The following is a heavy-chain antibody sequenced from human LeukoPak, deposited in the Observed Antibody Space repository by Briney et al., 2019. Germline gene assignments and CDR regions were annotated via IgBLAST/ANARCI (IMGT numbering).Heavy chain of an antibody. CDR3: ARLPLYYHDSSRVYFVY. D-gene: IGHD3-22*01. J-gene: IGHJ4*02. CDR1: GGSISSSSYY. Sequence: SETLSLTCTVSGGSISSSSYYWGWIRQPPGKGLEWIGSIYYSGSTYYNPSLKSRVTISVDTSKNQFSLKLSSVTAADTAVYYCARLPLYYHDSSRVYFVYWGQGTLVTVSS. V-gene: IGHV4-39*01. CDR2: IYYSGST.